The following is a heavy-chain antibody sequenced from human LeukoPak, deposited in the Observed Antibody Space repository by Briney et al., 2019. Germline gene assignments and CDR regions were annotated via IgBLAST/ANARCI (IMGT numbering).Heavy chain of an antibody. D-gene: IGHD4-17*01. V-gene: IGHV3-53*01. CDR3: ARGPVTRFEI. J-gene: IGHJ3*02. CDR2: IYSGGTT. CDR1: GFIVSSNY. Sequence: TGGSLRLSCAASGFIVSSNYMSWVRRAPGKGLEWVSVIYSGGTTYYADSVKGRFTISRDNSNNTLYLQMNSLRAEDTAVYYCARGPVTRFEIWGQGTMVTVSS.